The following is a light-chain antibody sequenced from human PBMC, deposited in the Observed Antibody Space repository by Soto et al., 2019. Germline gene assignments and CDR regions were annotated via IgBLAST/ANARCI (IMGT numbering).Light chain of an antibody. CDR1: QSVGSN. Sequence: EIVMTQSPATLSVSPGERVTLSCRASQSVGSNLAWYQKKPGQAPRLLIYSPATRATGIPPRFSGSGSGTEFTLTISSLQSEDFGVYYCQVRDVWPSFGQGTKVEIK. CDR3: QVRDVWPS. J-gene: IGKJ1*01. V-gene: IGKV3-15*01. CDR2: SPA.